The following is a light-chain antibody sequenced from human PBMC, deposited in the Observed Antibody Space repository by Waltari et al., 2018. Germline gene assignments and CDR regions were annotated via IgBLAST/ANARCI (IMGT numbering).Light chain of an antibody. V-gene: IGKV1-5*03. CDR2: KAS. Sequence: DIQMTQSPSTLSASVGDRVIITCRASQSIRDWLAWYQQKPGKAPKLLSYKASNLDTGVPSRFSGSGSGTEFTLTISSLQPDDFATYYCQQYNNFRTFGQGTKVEIK. CDR3: QQYNNFRT. J-gene: IGKJ1*01. CDR1: QSIRDW.